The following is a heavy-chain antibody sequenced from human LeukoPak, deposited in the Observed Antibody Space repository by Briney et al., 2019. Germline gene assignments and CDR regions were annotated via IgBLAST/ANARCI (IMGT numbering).Heavy chain of an antibody. Sequence: PVGSLRLSCAPAGFSFSRYWMSWVRQAPGKGQEWVANINLDGSETYYVDSVKGRFNVSRDNAKNLLHLQIKSLRAEDTAVYYCAREGRILPAYYIQTFLDYWGQGTLVTVSS. CDR2: INLDGSET. V-gene: IGHV3-7*04. J-gene: IGHJ4*02. D-gene: IGHD3-9*01. CDR1: GFSFSRYW. CDR3: AREGRILPAYYIQTFLDY.